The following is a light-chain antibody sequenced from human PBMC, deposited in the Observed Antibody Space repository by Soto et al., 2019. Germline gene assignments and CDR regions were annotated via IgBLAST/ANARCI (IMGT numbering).Light chain of an antibody. CDR1: QSISSW. Sequence: DIQMTQSPSTLSASVGDRVTITCRASQSISSWLAWYQQKPGKAPKVLIYKASSLESGVPSRFSGSGSGAEFTLSISSLQPDDFATYYCQQYNSYPYTFGQGTKLDI. CDR3: QQYNSYPYT. CDR2: KAS. J-gene: IGKJ2*01. V-gene: IGKV1-5*03.